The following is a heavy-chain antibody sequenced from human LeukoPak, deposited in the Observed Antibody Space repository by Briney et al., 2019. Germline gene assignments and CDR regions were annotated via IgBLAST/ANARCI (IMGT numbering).Heavy chain of an antibody. J-gene: IGHJ5*02. CDR1: GFTFSSYE. V-gene: IGHV3-48*03. D-gene: IGHD3-22*01. Sequence: GGSLRLSCAASGFTFSSYEMNWVRQAPGKGLEWVSYISSSGSTIYYADSVKGRFTISRDNAKNSLYLQMNSLRAEDTAVYYCARDLRDSSGYYYEENWFDPWGQGTLVTVSS. CDR2: ISSSGSTI. CDR3: ARDLRDSSGYYYEENWFDP.